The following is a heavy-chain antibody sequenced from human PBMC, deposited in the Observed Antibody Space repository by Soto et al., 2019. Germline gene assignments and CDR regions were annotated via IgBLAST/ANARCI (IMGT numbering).Heavy chain of an antibody. V-gene: IGHV4-59*01. Sequence: SETLSLTCDVSGDFLTTYYWNWIRQSPGKGLEWIGYIFYGGHTNYNPSLRGRATISVDTSKNQFSLKLSSVTAADTAVYYCARSPQYSSGWNGGFDYWGQGALVTVSS. CDR3: ARSPQYSSGWNGGFDY. D-gene: IGHD6-19*01. CDR2: IFYGGHT. CDR1: GDFLTTYY. J-gene: IGHJ4*02.